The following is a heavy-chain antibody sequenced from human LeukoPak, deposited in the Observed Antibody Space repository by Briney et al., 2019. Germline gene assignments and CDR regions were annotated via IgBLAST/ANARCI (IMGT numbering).Heavy chain of an antibody. CDR3: TTAPPKKYYFDSSGYYILSAYFDS. Sequence: PGGSLRLSRAASGFSFSNAWMSWVRQAPGKGLEWVGRIKSIPDSGTTDYGAPVKGRFTISRDDSKTTLYLQMNSLRTEDTAVYYCTTAPPKKYYFDSSGYYILSAYFDSWGQGTLVTVSS. V-gene: IGHV3-15*01. J-gene: IGHJ4*02. CDR1: GFSFSNAW. CDR2: IKSIPDSGTT. D-gene: IGHD3-22*01.